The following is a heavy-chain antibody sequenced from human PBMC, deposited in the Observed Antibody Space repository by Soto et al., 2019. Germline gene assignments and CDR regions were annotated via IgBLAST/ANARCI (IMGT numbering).Heavy chain of an antibody. CDR3: TRGRGFYSDNYFDP. CDR2: IYSSGNT. V-gene: IGHV4-4*07. Sequence: SETLSLTCTVSGDSIDRHYWTWIRQPAGKGPEWIGHIYSSGNTNYNPSLKSRVTMSLDTSGNQFSLSLRSVTAADTAIYYCTRGRGFYSDNYFDPWSPGTQVTVSS. J-gene: IGHJ5*02. CDR1: GDSIDRHY. D-gene: IGHD3-22*01.